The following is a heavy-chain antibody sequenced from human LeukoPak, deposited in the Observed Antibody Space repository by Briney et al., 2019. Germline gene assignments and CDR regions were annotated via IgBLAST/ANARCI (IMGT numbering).Heavy chain of an antibody. CDR3: ARLTYWSNYEGRGEYYFDY. J-gene: IGHJ4*02. Sequence: SVKVSCKASGGTFSSYAISWVRQAPARELVERVGIISLFGTANCSKTFQGRDTITTDESTSTAYKELSSLRSEDTAVYYCARLTYWSNYEGRGEYYFDYWGQGTLVTVSS. D-gene: IGHD4-11*01. CDR2: IISLFGTA. CDR1: GGTFSSYA. V-gene: IGHV1-69*05.